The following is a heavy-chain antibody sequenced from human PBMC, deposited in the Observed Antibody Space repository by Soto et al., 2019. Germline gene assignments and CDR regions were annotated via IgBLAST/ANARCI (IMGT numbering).Heavy chain of an antibody. D-gene: IGHD3-16*01. Sequence: GGSLRLSCAASGFTFSSYSMNWVRQAPGKGLEWVSSISSSSSYIYYADSVKGRFTISRDNAKNSLYLQMNNLRAEDTAVYYCARDSAGGRRDEYYYYMDVWGKGTTVTVSS. CDR1: GFTFSSYS. V-gene: IGHV3-21*01. J-gene: IGHJ6*03. CDR2: ISSSSSYI. CDR3: ARDSAGGRRDEYYYYMDV.